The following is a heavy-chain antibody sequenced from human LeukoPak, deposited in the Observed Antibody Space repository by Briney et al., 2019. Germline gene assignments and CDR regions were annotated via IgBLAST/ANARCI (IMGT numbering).Heavy chain of an antibody. D-gene: IGHD3-3*01. CDR2: VNAGNGNT. Sequence: ASVKVSCKASGYTFTSYAMHWVRQAPGQRLEWMGWVNAGNGNTKYSQKFQGRVTITRDTSASTAYMELSSLRSEDTAVYYCARPSTLVRFLEWQFDYWGQGTLVTVSS. CDR3: ARPSTLVRFLEWQFDY. J-gene: IGHJ4*02. CDR1: GYTFTSYA. V-gene: IGHV1-3*01.